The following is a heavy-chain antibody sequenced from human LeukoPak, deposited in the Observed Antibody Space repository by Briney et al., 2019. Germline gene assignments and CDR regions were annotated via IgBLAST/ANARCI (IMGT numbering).Heavy chain of an antibody. CDR2: IWHDGATK. CDR1: GFIFSNYA. J-gene: IGHJ4*02. Sequence: PGGSLRLSCKTSGFIFSNYAMHWVRQAPGKGPDWVAMIWHDGATKFYADSVKGRFTISRDNSKNTLYLQMNSLRVEDTAVYYCARDPQHIVVVTAVFDYWGQGTLVTVSS. CDR3: ARDPQHIVVVTAVFDY. V-gene: IGHV3-30*02. D-gene: IGHD2-21*02.